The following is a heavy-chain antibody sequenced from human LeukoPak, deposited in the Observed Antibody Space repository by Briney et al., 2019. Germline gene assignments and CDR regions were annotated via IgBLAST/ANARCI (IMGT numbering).Heavy chain of an antibody. V-gene: IGHV4-30-2*01. CDR3: ARDNSGDSNYDPYYYYMDV. CDR2: IYHSGST. Sequence: PSETLSLTCAVSGGSISSGGYSWSWIRQPPGKGLEWIGYIYHSGSTYYNPSLKSRVTISVDRSKNQFSLKLSSVTAADTAVYYCARDNSGDSNYDPYYYYMDVWGKGTMVTVAS. J-gene: IGHJ6*03. D-gene: IGHD4-11*01. CDR1: GGSISSGGYS.